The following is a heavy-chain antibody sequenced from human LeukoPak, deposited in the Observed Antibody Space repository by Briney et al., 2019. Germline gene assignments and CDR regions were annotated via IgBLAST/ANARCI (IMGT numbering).Heavy chain of an antibody. CDR1: GFTLDDYA. V-gene: IGHV3-9*01. D-gene: IGHD3-22*01. CDR3: AKALGGCYTPYFDY. CDR2: ISWNSGNI. Sequence: GGSLRLSCAASGFTLDDYAMHWVRQAPGKGLEWVSGISWNSGNIDYADSVKGRFSISRDNAKNSLYLQMNSLRAEDTALYYCAKALGGCYTPYFDYWGQGTLVTVSS. J-gene: IGHJ4*02.